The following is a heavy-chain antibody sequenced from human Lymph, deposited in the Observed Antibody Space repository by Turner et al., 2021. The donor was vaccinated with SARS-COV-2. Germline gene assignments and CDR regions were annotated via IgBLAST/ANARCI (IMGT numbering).Heavy chain of an antibody. Sequence: VQPGRSLRLSCAASGFTFSSFPMHWVRLAQGKGLEWVALKSSDGGNKYYADSVKGRFTISRDNSKNTLYLHMNSLRAEDTAVYYCARGLSGNYYFFDDWGQGTLVTVSS. CDR1: GFTFSSFP. V-gene: IGHV3-30-3*01. D-gene: IGHD1-26*01. CDR2: KSSDGGNK. CDR3: ARGLSGNYYFFDD. J-gene: IGHJ4*02.